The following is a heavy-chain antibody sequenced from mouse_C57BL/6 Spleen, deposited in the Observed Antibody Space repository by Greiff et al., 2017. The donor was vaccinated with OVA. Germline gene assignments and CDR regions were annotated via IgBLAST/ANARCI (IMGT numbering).Heavy chain of an antibody. Sequence: QVQLKQSGAELVKPGASVKLSCKASGYTFTSYWMHWVKQRPGQGLEWIGLIHPNSGSTNYNEKFKSKATLTVDKSSSTAYMELSSLTYEDTAVYDCARDSTGVARWYFAVWGTGTTVTVSS. CDR3: ARDSTGVARWYFAV. J-gene: IGHJ1*03. D-gene: IGHD1-1*01. V-gene: IGHV1-64*01. CDR1: GYTFTSYW. CDR2: IHPNSGST.